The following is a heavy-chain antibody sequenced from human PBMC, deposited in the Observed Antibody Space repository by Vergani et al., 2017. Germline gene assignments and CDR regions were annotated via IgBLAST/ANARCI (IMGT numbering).Heavy chain of an antibody. V-gene: IGHV3-30*18. D-gene: IGHD2-2*01. Sequence: VQLVESGGGVVQPGRSLRLSCAASGFTFSSYGMHWVRQAPGKGLEWVAVISYDGSNKYYADSVKGRFTISRDNAKNSLYLQMNSLRAEDTALYYCAKDRGCCSSTMGTIDYWGQGTLVTVSS. J-gene: IGHJ4*02. CDR1: GFTFSSYG. CDR2: ISYDGSNK. CDR3: AKDRGCCSSTMGTIDY.